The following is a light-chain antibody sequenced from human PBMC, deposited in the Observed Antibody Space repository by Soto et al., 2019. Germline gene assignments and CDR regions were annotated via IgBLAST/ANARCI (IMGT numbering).Light chain of an antibody. J-gene: IGKJ1*01. Sequence: IVLTQSPGTLSLSPGERATLSCKASQSVSSDFLSWYQRKPGQAHRLLIEGASYRATDIPDRFSRSGSVTDFTRTITRLEPEDFEVYYCQQYGTSPPTFGQGTKVAI. V-gene: IGKV3-20*01. CDR2: GAS. CDR1: QSVSSDF. CDR3: QQYGTSPPT.